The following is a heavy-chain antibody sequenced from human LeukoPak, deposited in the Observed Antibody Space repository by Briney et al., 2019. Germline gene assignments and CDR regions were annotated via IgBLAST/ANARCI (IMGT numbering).Heavy chain of an antibody. CDR2: ISWNSGSI. CDR3: AKDMAPRAYYYDSSGYYP. J-gene: IGHJ5*02. CDR1: GFTFDDYA. Sequence: GGSLRLSCAASGFTFDDYAMHWVRKAPGKGLEWVSGISWNSGSIGYADSVKGRFTISRDNVKNSLYLQMNSLRAEDTALYYCAKDMAPRAYYYDSSGYYPWGQGTLVTVSS. D-gene: IGHD3-22*01. V-gene: IGHV3-9*01.